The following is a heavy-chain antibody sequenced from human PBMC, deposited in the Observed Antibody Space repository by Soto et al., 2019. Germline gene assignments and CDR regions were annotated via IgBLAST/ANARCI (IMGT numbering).Heavy chain of an antibody. D-gene: IGHD6-19*01. CDR2: IYYSGST. CDR3: ARSRGSGWSFDS. CDR1: GGSISTYY. Sequence: QVQLQESGPGLVKPSETLSLTCTVSGGSISTYYWSWFRQAPGKGLEWIGYIYYSGSTKYNPSPESRVTISLDKSKNQFSLKLTSLNAADTAIYYCARSRGSGWSFDSWGQGTLVTVSS. J-gene: IGHJ4*02. V-gene: IGHV4-59*01.